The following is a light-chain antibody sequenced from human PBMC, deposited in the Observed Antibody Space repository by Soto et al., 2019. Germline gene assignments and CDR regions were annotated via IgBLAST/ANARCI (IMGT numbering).Light chain of an antibody. CDR2: DVS. CDR3: SSYTSSSTHV. J-gene: IGLJ1*01. Sequence: QSALTQPASFSGSLGQWITISCTGTSSDVGAYNFVSWYQKHPGNLPKLMIFDVSRRPSGVSDLFSGSKSGNTASLTISGLQAEDEGDYYCSSYTSSSTHVFGSGTKLTVL. V-gene: IGLV2-14*03. CDR1: SSDVGAYNF.